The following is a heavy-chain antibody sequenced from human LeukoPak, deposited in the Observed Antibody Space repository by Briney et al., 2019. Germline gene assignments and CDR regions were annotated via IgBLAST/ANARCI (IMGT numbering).Heavy chain of an antibody. CDR3: AKETDYNYIYYFDY. CDR2: ISGSGAST. CDR1: GFTFSSYA. Sequence: GGSLRLSCAASGFTFSSYAMSWVRQAPGKGLEWVSGISGSGASTYYADSVKGRFTISRDKYKNTLYLQMNSLRAEDTAVYSCAKETDYNYIYYFDYWGQGTLVTVSS. D-gene: IGHD5-24*01. J-gene: IGHJ4*02. V-gene: IGHV3-23*01.